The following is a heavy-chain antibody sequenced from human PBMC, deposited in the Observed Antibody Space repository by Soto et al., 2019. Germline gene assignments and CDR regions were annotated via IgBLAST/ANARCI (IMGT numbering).Heavy chain of an antibody. CDR2: IYSGGST. V-gene: IGHV3-53*01. J-gene: IGHJ4*02. CDR3: ARECYYDSSGFPFFDY. D-gene: IGHD3-22*01. Sequence: GGSLRLSCAASGFTVSSNYMSRVRQAPGKGLKWVSVIYSGGSTYYADSVKGRFTISRDNSKNTLYLQMNSLRAEDTAVYYCARECYYDSSGFPFFDYWGQGTLVTVSS. CDR1: GFTVSSNY.